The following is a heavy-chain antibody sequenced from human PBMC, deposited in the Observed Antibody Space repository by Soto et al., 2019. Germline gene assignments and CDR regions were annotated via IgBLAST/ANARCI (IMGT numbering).Heavy chain of an antibody. D-gene: IGHD2-2*01. Sequence: GGSLRLSCAASGFTFISYGMHWVRQAPGKGLEWVAVISYDGSNKYYADSVKGRFTISRDNSKNTLYLQMNSLRAEDTAVHYCAKDPKYCSSTSCFPNGMDVWGQGTTVTVSS. CDR3: AKDPKYCSSTSCFPNGMDV. CDR2: ISYDGSNK. CDR1: GFTFISYG. J-gene: IGHJ6*02. V-gene: IGHV3-30*18.